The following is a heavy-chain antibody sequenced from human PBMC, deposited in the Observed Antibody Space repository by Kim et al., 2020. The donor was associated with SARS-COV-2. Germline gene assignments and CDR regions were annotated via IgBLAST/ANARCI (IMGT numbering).Heavy chain of an antibody. V-gene: IGHV3-30*07. CDR3: ARGDKVYYGSGSYSDAFDI. D-gene: IGHD3-10*01. J-gene: IGHJ3*02. Sequence: RFTISRDNSKNTLYLQMNSLRAEDTAVYYCARGDKVYYGSGSYSDAFDIWGQGTMVTVSS.